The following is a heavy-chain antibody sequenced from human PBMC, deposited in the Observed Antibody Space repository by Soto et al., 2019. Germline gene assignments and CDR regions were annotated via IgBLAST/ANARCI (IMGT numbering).Heavy chain of an antibody. CDR2: ISGSGGST. CDR1: GFTFSSYA. J-gene: IGHJ4*02. CDR3: AKDPRGYFDY. V-gene: IGHV3-23*01. Sequence: EVQLLESGGGLVQPGGSLRLSCAASGFTFSSYAMSWVRQAPGKGLEWVSAISGSGGSTYYADSVKGRFTISRDNSKNTLYLQMDSLGAEDTGVYYCAKDPRGYFDYWGQGTLVTVSS.